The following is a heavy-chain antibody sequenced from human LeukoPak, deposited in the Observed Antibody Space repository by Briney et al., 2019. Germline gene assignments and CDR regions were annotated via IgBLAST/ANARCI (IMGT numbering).Heavy chain of an antibody. CDR1: GFTFDDYG. Sequence: GGSLRLSCVASGFTFDDYGISWVRQAPGKGLEWVSRIHWNSGSTRYVDSVKGRFTISRDNAKNSLYLQMNSLRAEDTAVYYCAKDLMRDIWFGESWGQGTLVTVSS. V-gene: IGHV3-20*04. J-gene: IGHJ5*02. CDR3: AKDLMRDIWFGES. D-gene: IGHD3-10*01. CDR2: IHWNSGST.